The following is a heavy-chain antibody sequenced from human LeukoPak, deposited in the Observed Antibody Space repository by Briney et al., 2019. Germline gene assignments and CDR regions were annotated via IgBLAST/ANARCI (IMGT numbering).Heavy chain of an antibody. CDR2: IYPTDSDT. Sequence: GESLKISCKGSGYSFTNYRIGWVRQTPGKGLEWMGIIYPTDSDTRYSPSFQGQVTISADKSISTAYLQWSSLKASDTAMYYCASGHSGATGKFDYWGQGTLVTVSS. V-gene: IGHV5-51*01. J-gene: IGHJ4*02. CDR1: GYSFTNYR. CDR3: ASGHSGATGKFDY. D-gene: IGHD1-26*01.